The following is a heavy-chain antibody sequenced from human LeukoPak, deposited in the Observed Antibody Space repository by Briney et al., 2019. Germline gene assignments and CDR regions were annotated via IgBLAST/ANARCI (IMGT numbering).Heavy chain of an antibody. CDR1: GGTFSSFP. CDR3: ARDRVETPYEADAFDI. Sequence: ASVKVSCKASGGTFSSFPISWVRQAPGQGIEWMGGIIPIFRTSNYAQKFQGRVTITADESTSTAYMELSSLRSEDTAVYYCARDRVETPYEADAFDIWGQGTLVTVSS. V-gene: IGHV1-69*13. CDR2: IIPIFRTS. D-gene: IGHD4-23*01. J-gene: IGHJ3*02.